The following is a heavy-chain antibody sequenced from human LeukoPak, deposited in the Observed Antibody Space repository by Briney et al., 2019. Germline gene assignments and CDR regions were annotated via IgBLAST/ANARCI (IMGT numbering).Heavy chain of an antibody. CDR1: GGSFSGYY. CDR2: INHSGST. CDR3: ARGRLVPDAFDI. D-gene: IGHD2-8*01. J-gene: IGHJ3*02. V-gene: IGHV4-34*01. Sequence: PSETLSLTCAVYGGSFSGYYWSWIRQPPGKGLEWIGEINHSGSTNYNPSLKSRVTISVDTSKNQFSLKLSSVTAADTAVYYCARGRLVPDAFDIWGQGTMVTVSS.